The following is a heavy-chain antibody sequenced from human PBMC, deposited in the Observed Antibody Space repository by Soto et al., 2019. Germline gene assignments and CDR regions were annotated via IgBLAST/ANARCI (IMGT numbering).Heavy chain of an antibody. Sequence: QVQLVQSGAEVKKPGASVKVSCKASGYTFTSYGISWVRQAPGQGLEWMGWISAYNGNTNYAQKLXGXVXIXXDTSTSTAYMELRSLRSDDTAVYYCARDSGYESNYWGQGTLVTVSS. J-gene: IGHJ4*02. D-gene: IGHD5-12*01. V-gene: IGHV1-18*01. CDR3: ARDSGYESNY. CDR1: GYTFTSYG. CDR2: ISAYNGNT.